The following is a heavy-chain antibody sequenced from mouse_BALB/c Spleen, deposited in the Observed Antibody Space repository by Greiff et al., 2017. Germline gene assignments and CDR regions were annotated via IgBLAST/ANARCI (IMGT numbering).Heavy chain of an antibody. V-gene: IGHV1-87*01. Sequence: VQLQQSGAELARPGASVKLSCKASGYTFTSYWMQWVKQRPGQGLEWIGAIYPGDGDTRYTQKFKGKATLTADKSSSTAYMQLSSLASEDSAVYYCARIHYYGSSYDAMDYWGQGTSVTVSS. CDR3: ARIHYYGSSYDAMDY. CDR2: IYPGDGDT. D-gene: IGHD1-1*01. CDR1: GYTFTSYW. J-gene: IGHJ4*01.